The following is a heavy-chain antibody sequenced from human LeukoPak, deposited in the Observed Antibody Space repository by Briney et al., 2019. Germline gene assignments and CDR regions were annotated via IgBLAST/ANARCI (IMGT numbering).Heavy chain of an antibody. D-gene: IGHD6-6*01. CDR1: GFTFGDYA. J-gene: IGHJ4*02. Sequence: GGSLRLSCTASGFTFGDYALSWVRQAPGKGLEWVGFIRSKAYGGTTEYAASVKGRFTISRDDSKSIAYLQMNSLKTEDTAVYYCTRDGTALAFDYWGQGTLVTVSS. CDR3: TRDGTALAFDY. CDR2: IRSKAYGGTT. V-gene: IGHV3-49*04.